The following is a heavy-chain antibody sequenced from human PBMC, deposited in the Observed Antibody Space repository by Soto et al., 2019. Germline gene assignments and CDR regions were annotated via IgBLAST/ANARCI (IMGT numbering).Heavy chain of an antibody. CDR2: ISAYNGNT. J-gene: IGHJ4*02. CDR1: GYTFTSYG. Sequence: QVQLVQSGAEVKKPGASVKVSCKASGYTFTSYGISWVRQAPGQGLEWMGWISAYNGNTNYAQKHQGRVNMTTDTPTSTAYMELRSQRSDDTAVYYCARIVAPRPYGDYRDDYWGQGTLVTASS. V-gene: IGHV1-18*01. CDR3: ARIVAPRPYGDYRDDY. D-gene: IGHD4-17*01.